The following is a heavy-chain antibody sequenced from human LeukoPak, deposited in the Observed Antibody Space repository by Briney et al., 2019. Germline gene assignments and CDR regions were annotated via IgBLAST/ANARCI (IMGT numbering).Heavy chain of an antibody. CDR3: ARAGGDYAFDI. D-gene: IGHD2-21*02. Sequence: GGSLRPSCAASGFTFSSYSMNWVRQAPGKGLEWVSSISSSSSYIYYADSVKGRFTISRDNAKNSLYLQMNSLRAEDTAVYYCARAGGDYAFDIWGQGTMVTVSS. V-gene: IGHV3-21*01. J-gene: IGHJ3*02. CDR1: GFTFSSYS. CDR2: ISSSSSYI.